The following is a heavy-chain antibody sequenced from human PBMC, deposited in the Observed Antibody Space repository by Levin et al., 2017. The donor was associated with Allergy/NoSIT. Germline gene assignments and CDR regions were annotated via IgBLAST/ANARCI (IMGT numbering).Heavy chain of an antibody. J-gene: IGHJ4*02. CDR3: ARGPDI. Sequence: PGGSLRLSCAASGFSFNIYTMNWVRQAPGKGLEWLSFISTNSAYIFYADSVRSRFTISRDNAKGSLSLQMDNLRDDDTAVYYCARGPDIWGQGTPVTVSS. CDR1: GFSFNIYT. CDR2: ISTNSAYI. V-gene: IGHV3-21*01.